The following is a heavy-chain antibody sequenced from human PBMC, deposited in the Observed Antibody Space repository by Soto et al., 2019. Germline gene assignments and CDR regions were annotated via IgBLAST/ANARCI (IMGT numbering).Heavy chain of an antibody. D-gene: IGHD3-10*01. CDR3: ARAPAGYNWFDP. V-gene: IGHV4-34*01. CDR1: GGSFSGYY. CDR2: INHSGST. Sequence: SETLSLTCAVYGGSFSGYYRSWIRQPPGKGLEWIGEINHSGSTNYNPSLKSRVTISVDTSKNQFSLKLSSVTAADTAVYYCARAPAGYNWFDPWGQGTLVTVSS. J-gene: IGHJ5*02.